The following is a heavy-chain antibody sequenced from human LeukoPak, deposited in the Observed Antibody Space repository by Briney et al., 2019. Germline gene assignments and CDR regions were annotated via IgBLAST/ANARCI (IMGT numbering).Heavy chain of an antibody. CDR2: IGSDNKQ. J-gene: IGHJ4*02. CDR3: SKDLDNTAYGYYIDS. Sequence: RGSLRLSCAASGFTFSAYAMTWGRQAPGKGLEWVSSIGSDNKQHYSESVKGGLAISSKNYSNNPHLQIINRIAADNAAYYCSKDLDNTAYGYYIDSWGQGTLVTASS. D-gene: IGHD4-17*01. V-gene: IGHV3-23*01. CDR1: GFTFSAYA.